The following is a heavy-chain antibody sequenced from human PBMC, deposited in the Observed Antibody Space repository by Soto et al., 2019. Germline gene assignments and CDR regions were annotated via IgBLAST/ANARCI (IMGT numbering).Heavy chain of an antibody. Sequence: PSETLSLTCTVSGGSINSDNFYWNWLRQPPVRGLEWIGYISYSGTTDYNPSLRSRLTISVDTSKNLISLGLTSVTAADTAVYYCARVGRSYDSSGYRDYYFDLWGQGTLVTVSS. V-gene: IGHV4-30-4*01. J-gene: IGHJ4*02. CDR2: ISYSGTT. CDR3: ARVGRSYDSSGYRDYYFDL. D-gene: IGHD3-22*01. CDR1: GGSINSDNFY.